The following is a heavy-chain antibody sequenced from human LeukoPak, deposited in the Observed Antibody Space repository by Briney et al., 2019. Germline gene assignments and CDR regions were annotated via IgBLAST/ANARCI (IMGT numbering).Heavy chain of an antibody. CDR1: GFTFSSYE. J-gene: IGHJ3*02. V-gene: IGHV3-48*03. CDR3: ARDRSKVTAYDDALDI. D-gene: IGHD2-21*02. Sequence: TGGSLRLSCAASGFTFSSYELNWVRQAPGKGLEWVSYISDIGTTQHYADSVKGRFTISRDNAKNSLYLQMNSLTAEDTAVYYCARDRSKVTAYDDALDIWGQGTMVIVSS. CDR2: ISDIGTTQ.